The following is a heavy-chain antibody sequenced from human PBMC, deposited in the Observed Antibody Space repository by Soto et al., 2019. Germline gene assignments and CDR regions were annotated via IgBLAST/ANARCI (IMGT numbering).Heavy chain of an antibody. V-gene: IGHV3-23*01. CDR3: AKGSANSRPYYFDY. D-gene: IGHD6-13*01. CDR1: GFILSDCA. Sequence: PGGSLRLSCATSGFILSDCAMNWVRQAPGKGLEWVSYITGSGGVIYYADSVKGRFTISRDNTKNTLYLQMNSLKAEDTAVYYCAKGSANSRPYYFDYWGQGTLVTVSS. CDR2: ITGSGGVI. J-gene: IGHJ4*02.